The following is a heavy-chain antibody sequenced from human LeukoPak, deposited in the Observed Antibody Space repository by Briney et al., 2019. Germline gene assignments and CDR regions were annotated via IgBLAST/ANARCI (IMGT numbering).Heavy chain of an antibody. CDR2: ISSNGGST. CDR3: ARGGITMVRGEIFDY. Sequence: PGGSLRLSCAASGFTFSTYAMHWVRQAPGKGLEYVSAISSNGGSTYYANSVKGRFMISRDNSKNTLYLQMGSLRAEDMAVYYCARGGITMVRGEIFDYWGQGPLVTVSS. J-gene: IGHJ4*02. V-gene: IGHV3-64*01. CDR1: GFTFSTYA. D-gene: IGHD3-10*01.